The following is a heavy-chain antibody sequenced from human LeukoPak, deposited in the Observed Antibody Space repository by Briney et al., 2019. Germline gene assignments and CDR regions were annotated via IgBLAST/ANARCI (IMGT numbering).Heavy chain of an antibody. V-gene: IGHV4-30-2*01. CDR2: IYQSGST. Sequence: SETLSLTCTVSGGSISSGLYSWSWIRQPPGKGLEWIGYIYQSGSTYYKTSLKSRVIISVEGSKNQFSLKLSSVTAADTAVYYCAREGGAPYSPFDYWGQGTLVTVSS. J-gene: IGHJ4*02. CDR3: AREGGAPYSPFDY. D-gene: IGHD2-21*01. CDR1: GGSISSGLYS.